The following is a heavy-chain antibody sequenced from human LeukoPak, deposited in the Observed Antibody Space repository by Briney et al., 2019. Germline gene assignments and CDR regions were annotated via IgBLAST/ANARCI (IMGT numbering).Heavy chain of an antibody. Sequence: SETESLSCTVSGGSISSGGYYWSWIRQPALKGLEWIGRIHFSGNTDYNPSLKSRVTLSVDTSKSQFSLRLSSVTAADTAIYYCAREGGSWPSYYYYMDVWGKGTTVTVSS. J-gene: IGHJ6*03. V-gene: IGHV4-61*02. D-gene: IGHD6-13*01. CDR3: AREGGSWPSYYYYMDV. CDR2: IHFSGNT. CDR1: GGSISSGGYY.